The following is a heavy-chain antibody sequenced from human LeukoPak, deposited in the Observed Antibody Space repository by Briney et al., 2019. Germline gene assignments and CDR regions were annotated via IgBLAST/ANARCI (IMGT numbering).Heavy chain of an antibody. J-gene: IGHJ4*02. D-gene: IGHD3-3*01. CDR3: ASYAGASSALRFLDWAPAA. CDR2: IYHSGST. CDR1: GGSFSGYY. Sequence: PSETLSLTCAVYGGSFSGYYWSWIRQPPGKGLEWIGYIYHSGSTYYNPSLKSRVTISVDRSKNQFSLKLSSVTAADTAVYYCASYAGASSALRFLDWAPAAWGQGTLVTVSS. V-gene: IGHV4-34*01.